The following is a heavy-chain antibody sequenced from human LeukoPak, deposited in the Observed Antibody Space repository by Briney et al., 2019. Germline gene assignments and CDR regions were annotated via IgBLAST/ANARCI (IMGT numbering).Heavy chain of an antibody. J-gene: IGHJ4*02. CDR3: ASTPSIAARNFDY. D-gene: IGHD6-6*01. CDR2: IYPGDSDT. CDR1: GYSFTSYW. Sequence: GESLKISCKGSGYSFTSYWIGWVRQMPGKGLEWMGIIYPGDSDTRYSPSFQGQVTISADKSISTAYLQWSSPKASDTAMYYCASTPSIAARNFDYWGQGTLVTVSS. V-gene: IGHV5-51*01.